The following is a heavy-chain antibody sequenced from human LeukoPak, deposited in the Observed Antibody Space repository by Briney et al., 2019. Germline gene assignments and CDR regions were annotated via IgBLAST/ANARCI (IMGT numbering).Heavy chain of an antibody. D-gene: IGHD3-3*01. J-gene: IGHJ3*02. Sequence: PSETLSLTCTVSGGSISSYYWSWIRQPPGKGLEWIGYIYYSGSTNYNPSLKSRVTISVDTSKNQFSLKLSSVTAADTAVYYCARTTASGDFWSGYYALGAFDIWGQGTMVTVSS. CDR1: GGSISSYY. V-gene: IGHV4-59*08. CDR3: ARTTASGDFWSGYYALGAFDI. CDR2: IYYSGST.